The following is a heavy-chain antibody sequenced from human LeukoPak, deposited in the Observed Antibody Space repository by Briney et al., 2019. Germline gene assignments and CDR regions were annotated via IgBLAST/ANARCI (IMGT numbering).Heavy chain of an antibody. CDR1: GYTSTGYY. V-gene: IGHV1-2*02. D-gene: IGHD2-2*01. CDR2: INPNSGGT. J-gene: IGHJ4*02. CDR3: ARVYCSSTSCPPQFDY. Sequence: ASVKVSCKASGYTSTGYYMHWVRQAPGQGLEWMGWINPNSGGTNYAQKFQGRVTMTRDTSISTAYMELSRLRSDDTAVYYCARVYCSSTSCPPQFDYWGQGTLVTVSS.